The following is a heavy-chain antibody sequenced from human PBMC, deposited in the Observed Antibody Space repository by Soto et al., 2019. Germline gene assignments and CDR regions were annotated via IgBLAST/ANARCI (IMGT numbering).Heavy chain of an antibody. CDR2: ITSDTNTI. CDR3: ARSVEGHFDY. CDR1: GFRFSIYS. Sequence: EVQLVESGGGLVQPGGSLRLSCAASGFRFSIYSMNWVRQAPGKGLEWSAYITSDTNTIKYADYVKGRFTISRDNAKNSVYLQMNSLRDEDTAVYYCARSVEGHFDYWGQGTVVTVSS. D-gene: IGHD6-19*01. V-gene: IGHV3-48*02. J-gene: IGHJ4*02.